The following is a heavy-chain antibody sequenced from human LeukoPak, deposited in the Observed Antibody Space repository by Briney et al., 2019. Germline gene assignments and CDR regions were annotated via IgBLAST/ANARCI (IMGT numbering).Heavy chain of an antibody. J-gene: IGHJ4*02. CDR2: VNHSGRT. V-gene: IGHV4-34*01. CDR3: ARDRGTWNDDGFDY. CDR1: GGSFSNYW. D-gene: IGHD1-1*01. Sequence: PSETLSLTCAVYGGSFSNYWWTWIRQSPGKGLEWIGEVNHSGRTNYNPSLKSRVSISVDRSKKQFSLKLTSVTAADTALYYCARDRGTWNDDGFDYWGQGTLVTVSS.